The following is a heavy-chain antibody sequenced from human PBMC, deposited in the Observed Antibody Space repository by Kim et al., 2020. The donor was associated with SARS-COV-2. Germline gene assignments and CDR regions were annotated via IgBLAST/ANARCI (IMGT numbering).Heavy chain of an antibody. CDR2: INTNTGNP. Sequence: ASVKVSCKASGYTFTSYAMNWVRQAPGQGLEWMGWINTNTGNPTYAQGFTGRFVFSLDTSVSTAYLQISSLKAEDTAVYYCAGKGGTIYYYGMDVWGQGTTVTVSS. D-gene: IGHD1-26*01. CDR1: GYTFTSYA. CDR3: AGKGGTIYYYGMDV. V-gene: IGHV7-4-1*02. J-gene: IGHJ6*02.